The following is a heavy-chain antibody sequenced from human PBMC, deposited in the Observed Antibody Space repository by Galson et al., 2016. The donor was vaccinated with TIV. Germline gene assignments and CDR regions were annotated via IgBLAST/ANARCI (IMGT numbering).Heavy chain of an antibody. CDR3: AKIDSSGYNYGGRFVY. CDR1: GFTFSSHA. Sequence: SLRLSCAASGFTFSSHAITWVRQAPGKGLEWISAISGGGGSPSHTDSVKGRFTISRDNSKNTVFLQMNRLRVEDTAVYYCAKIDSSGYNYGGRFVYWGQGTLVTVSS. CDR2: ISGGGGSP. D-gene: IGHD3-22*01. V-gene: IGHV3-23*01. J-gene: IGHJ4*02.